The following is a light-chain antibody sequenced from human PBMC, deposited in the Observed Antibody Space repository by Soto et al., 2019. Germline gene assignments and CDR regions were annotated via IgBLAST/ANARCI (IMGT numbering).Light chain of an antibody. CDR1: QSVDGY. J-gene: IGKJ5*01. Sequence: EVVVTQSPGTLSVSLGESATLSCRASQSVDGYLAWYQQKPGQAPRLLIYGASTRATGVTARFRGGGSGTEFTLTISSLQSEDSAVYYCQQYHKWPPITFGQRTLLEI. V-gene: IGKV3-15*01. CDR3: QQYHKWPPIT. CDR2: GAS.